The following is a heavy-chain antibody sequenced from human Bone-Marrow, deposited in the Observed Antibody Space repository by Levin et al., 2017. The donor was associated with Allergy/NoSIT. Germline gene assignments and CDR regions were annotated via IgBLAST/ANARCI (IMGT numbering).Heavy chain of an antibody. D-gene: IGHD4-11*01. V-gene: IGHV1-3*01. CDR3: ARGGPTTVTPFDY. CDR1: GYTFTSYA. J-gene: IGHJ4*02. Sequence: ASVKVSCKASGYTFTSYAMHWVRQAPGQRLEWMGWINAGNGNTKYSQKFQGRVTITRDTSASTAYMELSSLRSEDTAVYYCARGGPTTVTPFDYWGQGTLVTVSS. CDR2: INAGNGNT.